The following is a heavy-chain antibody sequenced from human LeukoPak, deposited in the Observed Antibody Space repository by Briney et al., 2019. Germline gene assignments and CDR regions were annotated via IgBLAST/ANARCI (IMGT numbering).Heavy chain of an antibody. D-gene: IGHD3-16*01. Sequence: GSLRLSCAASGFTFSSYAMHWVRQAPGKGLEWVAVIGDTGRARYYADSVTGRFTTSRDNSQNTLYLEMNSLRYEDTALYYCAREAAWGNWYFDLWGRGTLVTVSS. J-gene: IGHJ2*01. CDR2: IGDTGRAR. CDR1: GFTFSSYA. V-gene: IGHV3-30-3*01. CDR3: AREAAWGNWYFDL.